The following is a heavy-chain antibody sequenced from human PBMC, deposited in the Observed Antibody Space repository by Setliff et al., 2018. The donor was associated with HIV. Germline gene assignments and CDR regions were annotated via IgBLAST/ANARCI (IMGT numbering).Heavy chain of an antibody. Sequence: GASVKVSCKASGYTFTVYYMHWVRQAPGQGLEWMGWIKPDTGGTNYAQKFQGRVTMTRDTSISTAYMEVSRLRSDDTAVYYCAKQGYSDSLYAFDVWGQGKMVTVSS. J-gene: IGHJ3*01. CDR1: GYTFTVYY. CDR2: IKPDTGGT. D-gene: IGHD1-26*01. V-gene: IGHV1-2*02. CDR3: AKQGYSDSLYAFDV.